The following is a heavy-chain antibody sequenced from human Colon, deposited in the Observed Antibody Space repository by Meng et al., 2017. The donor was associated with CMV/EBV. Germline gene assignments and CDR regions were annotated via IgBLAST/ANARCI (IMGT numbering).Heavy chain of an antibody. J-gene: IGHJ5*02. D-gene: IGHD3-3*01. Sequence: SETLSLTCAVYGGSFSGYYWSWIRQPPGKGLEWIGEINHSGSTNYNPSLKSRVTISVDTSKNQFSLKLSSVTAADTAMYYCARDDLNGNWFDPWGQGTLVTVSS. CDR3: ARDDLNGNWFDP. V-gene: IGHV4-34*01. CDR1: GGSFSGYY. CDR2: INHSGST.